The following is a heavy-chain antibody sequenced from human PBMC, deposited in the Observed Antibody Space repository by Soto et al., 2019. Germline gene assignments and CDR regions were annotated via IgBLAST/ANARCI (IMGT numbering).Heavy chain of an antibody. J-gene: IGHJ3*02. D-gene: IGHD4-17*01. CDR3: ARANYGELNAFDI. CDR2: IIPIFGTA. Sequence: SVKVSCKASGGTFSSYAISWVRQAPGQGLEWMGGIIPIFGTANYAQKFQGRVTITADESTSTAYMELSSLRSEDTAVYYCARANYGELNAFDIWGQGTMVTVSS. CDR1: GGTFSSYA. V-gene: IGHV1-69*13.